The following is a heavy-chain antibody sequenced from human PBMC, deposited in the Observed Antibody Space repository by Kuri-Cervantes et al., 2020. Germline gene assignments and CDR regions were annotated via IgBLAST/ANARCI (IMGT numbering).Heavy chain of an antibody. CDR2: IWYDGSNK. V-gene: IGHV3-33*08. CDR3: ARAPGTYYYDRGWFDP. Sequence: GGSLRLSCAASGFTFSSYAMHWVRQAPGKGLEWVAVIWYDGSNKYYADSVKGRFTISRDNSKNTLYLQMNSLRAEDTAVYYCARAPGTYYYDRGWFDPWGQGTLVTVSS. CDR1: GFTFSSYA. J-gene: IGHJ5*02. D-gene: IGHD3-22*01.